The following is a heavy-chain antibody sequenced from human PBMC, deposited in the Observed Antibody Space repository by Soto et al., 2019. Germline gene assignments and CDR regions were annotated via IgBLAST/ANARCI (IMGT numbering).Heavy chain of an antibody. D-gene: IGHD3-10*01. V-gene: IGHV4-30-4*01. CDR3: ARVGGFGATTIDY. CDR2: IYYSGST. CDR1: GGSISSGDYY. Sequence: SETLSLTCTVSGGSISSGDYYWSWIRHPPGKGLEWIGYIYYSGSTYYNPSLKSRVTISVDTSKNQFSLKLSSVTAADTAVYYCARVGGFGATTIDYWGQGTLVTVS. J-gene: IGHJ4*02.